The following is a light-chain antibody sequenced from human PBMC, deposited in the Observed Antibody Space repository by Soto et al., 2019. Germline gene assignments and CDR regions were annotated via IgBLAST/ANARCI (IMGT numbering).Light chain of an antibody. CDR2: GSF. CDR1: SSNIGAGYD. V-gene: IGLV1-40*01. CDR3: QPYDGSLSGYV. Sequence: QAVLTQPPSVSGAPGQRVTISCTGSSSNIGAGYDVHWYQQLPGTAPKLLIYGSFNRPSGVPDRFSGSKSGTSASLAITGLQAEDEADYYCQPYDGSLSGYVFGTGTKVTVL. J-gene: IGLJ1*01.